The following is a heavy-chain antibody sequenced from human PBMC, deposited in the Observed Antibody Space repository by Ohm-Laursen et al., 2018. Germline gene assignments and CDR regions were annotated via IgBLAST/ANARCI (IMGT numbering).Heavy chain of an antibody. D-gene: IGHD3-22*01. CDR2: INPNSGGT. CDR3: ARDVIGLVVITHSPLDY. J-gene: IGHJ4*02. Sequence: ASVKVSCKVSGYTFTGYYMHWVRQAPGQGLEWMGWINPNSGGTNYAQKFQGRVTMTRDTSISTAYMELSRLRSDDTAVYYCARDVIGLVVITHSPLDYWGQGTLVTVSS. V-gene: IGHV1-2*02. CDR1: GYTFTGYY.